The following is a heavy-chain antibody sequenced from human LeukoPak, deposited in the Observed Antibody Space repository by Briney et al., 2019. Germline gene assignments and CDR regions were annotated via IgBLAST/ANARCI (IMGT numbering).Heavy chain of an antibody. D-gene: IGHD6-13*01. Sequence: PGGSLRLSCAASGFTFSSYAMSWVRQAPGKGLEWVSGISGSGGTTYYADSVKGRFTISRDNSKKTLYLQMNSLRAEDTAVYYCAKYVGYLPDAFDIWGQGTMVSVSS. CDR2: ISGSGGTT. J-gene: IGHJ3*02. CDR1: GFTFSSYA. CDR3: AKYVGYLPDAFDI. V-gene: IGHV3-23*01.